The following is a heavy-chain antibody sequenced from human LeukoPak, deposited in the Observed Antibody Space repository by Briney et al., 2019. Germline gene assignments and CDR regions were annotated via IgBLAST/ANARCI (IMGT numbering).Heavy chain of an antibody. CDR1: GGSVSSGSYY. J-gene: IGHJ6*01. V-gene: IGHV4-61*01. CDR3: ARDLMVRGVIYWITYGMDV. CDR2: IYYSGST. D-gene: IGHD3-10*01. Sequence: SETLSLTCTVSGGSVSSGSYYWSWIRQPPGKGLEWLGYIYYSGSTNYNPSLKSRVTISVDTPKNQFSLKLSSVTAADTAVYFCARDLMVRGVIYWITYGMDVWGQGTTVTVSS.